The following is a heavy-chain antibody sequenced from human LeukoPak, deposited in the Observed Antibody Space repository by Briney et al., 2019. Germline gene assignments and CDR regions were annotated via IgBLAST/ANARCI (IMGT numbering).Heavy chain of an antibody. V-gene: IGHV3-30*18. D-gene: IGHD3-10*01. Sequence: GGSLRLSCAASGFTFSSYGMHWVRQAPGKGLEWVAVISYDGSNKYYADSVKGRFTISRDNSKNTPYLQMNSLRAEDTAVYYCAKLAYYYGSGGDYFDYWGQGTLVTVSS. J-gene: IGHJ4*02. CDR3: AKLAYYYGSGGDYFDY. CDR2: ISYDGSNK. CDR1: GFTFSSYG.